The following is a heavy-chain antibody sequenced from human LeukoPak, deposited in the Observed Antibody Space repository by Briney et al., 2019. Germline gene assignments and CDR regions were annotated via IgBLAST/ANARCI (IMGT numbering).Heavy chain of an antibody. V-gene: IGHV1-69*13. CDR3: AREAAAAVYFDH. D-gene: IGHD6-13*01. CDR1: GYTFTGYY. Sequence: ASVKVSCKASGYTFTGYYMHWVRQAPGQGLEWMGGIIPIFGTANYAQKFQGRVTITADESTSTAYMELSSLRSEDTAVYYCAREAAAAVYFDHWGQGTLVTVSS. J-gene: IGHJ4*02. CDR2: IIPIFGTA.